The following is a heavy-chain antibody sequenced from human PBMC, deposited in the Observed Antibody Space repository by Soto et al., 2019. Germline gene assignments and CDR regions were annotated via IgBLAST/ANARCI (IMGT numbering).Heavy chain of an antibody. J-gene: IGHJ4*02. V-gene: IGHV3-23*01. CDR2: IYGNGAGI. CDR3: AKDVISGDGFWLMDH. CDR1: GFTFSAYA. D-gene: IGHD2-21*02. Sequence: PGGSLRLSCAASGFTFSAYAMTWVRHAPGKGLESVSGIYGNGAGIQYADPVRGRFTISRDNSKNTLYLQMNSLRAEDTAVYYCAKDVISGDGFWLMDHWGQGTLVTVSS.